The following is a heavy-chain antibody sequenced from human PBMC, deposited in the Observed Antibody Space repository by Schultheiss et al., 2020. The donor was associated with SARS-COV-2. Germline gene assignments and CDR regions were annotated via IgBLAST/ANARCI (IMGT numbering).Heavy chain of an antibody. CDR3: ARAHSYCSGGSCYRMDV. CDR2: IYYSGST. V-gene: IGHV4-59*12. J-gene: IGHJ6*02. CDR1: GGSISSYY. Sequence: SETLSLTCTVSGGSISSYYWSWIRQPPGKGLEWIGYIYYSGSTNYNPSLKSRVTISVDKSKNQFSLKLSSVTAADTAVYYCARAHSYCSGGSCYRMDVWGQGTTVTVSS. D-gene: IGHD2-15*01.